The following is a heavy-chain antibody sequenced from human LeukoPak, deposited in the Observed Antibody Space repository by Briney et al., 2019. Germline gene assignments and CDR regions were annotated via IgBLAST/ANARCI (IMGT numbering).Heavy chain of an antibody. D-gene: IGHD3-9*01. V-gene: IGHV4-59*01. Sequence: SETLSLTCSVSGGSISDYYWSWIRQPPGKGLEWIGCIYYSGSPNYNPSLKSRVTISVDSSKNQFSLKLSSVTAADTAVYYCARVGGVLRYFDWLSLNPYYFDYWGQGTLVTVSS. CDR2: IYYSGSP. CDR1: GGSISDYY. J-gene: IGHJ4*02. CDR3: ARVGGVLRYFDWLSLNPYYFDY.